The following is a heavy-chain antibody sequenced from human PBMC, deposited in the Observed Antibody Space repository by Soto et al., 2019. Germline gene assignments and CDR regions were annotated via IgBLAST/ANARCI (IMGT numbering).Heavy chain of an antibody. D-gene: IGHD4-17*01. V-gene: IGHV4-31*03. CDR3: AREVKEYGTPREFDY. CDR1: GGSISSGAYF. CDR2: LSYSGTT. Sequence: QVQLQLSVPGLVTPSVTLSLTCSVSGGSISSGAYFWSLIRHHPGPGLAWFGSLSYSGTTYYIPSLGSRNSKSLEKSKNNLYRHLTYVHGADAATSYSAREVKEYGTPREFDYWGPGIQVTVSS. J-gene: IGHJ4*02.